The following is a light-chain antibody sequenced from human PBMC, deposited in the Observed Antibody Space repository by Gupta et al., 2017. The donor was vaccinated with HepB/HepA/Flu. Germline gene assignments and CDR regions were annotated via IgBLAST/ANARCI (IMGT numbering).Light chain of an antibody. V-gene: IGLV1-47*01. CDR2: KNY. CDR1: GSNIGNDN. J-gene: IGLJ1*01. Sequence: QSVLIQPPSASGTPGQRVTISCSGSGSNIGNDNVYWYQQLPETAPKLLIYKNYQRPSGVSDRFSGSKSGTSASLAISGLRSEDEADYYCVGWDGSLSGYVFGTGTKVTVL. CDR3: VGWDGSLSGYV.